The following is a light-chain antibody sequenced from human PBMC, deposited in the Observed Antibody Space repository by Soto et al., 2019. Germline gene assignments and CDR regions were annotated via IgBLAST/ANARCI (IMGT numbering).Light chain of an antibody. CDR1: QSVSSN. CDR2: GAS. V-gene: IGKV3-20*01. CDR3: QQYGNSPPNT. J-gene: IGKJ2*01. Sequence: EIVMTQSPATLSVSPGERATLSCRASQSVSSNLAWYQQKPGQPPRLLIYGASSRATGIPDRFSGSGSGTDFTLTISRLEPEDFAVYFCQQYGNSPPNTFGQGTKVEIK.